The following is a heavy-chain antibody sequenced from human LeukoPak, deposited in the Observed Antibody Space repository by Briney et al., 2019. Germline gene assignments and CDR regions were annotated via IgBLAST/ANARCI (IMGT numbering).Heavy chain of an antibody. CDR3: ARAELGYCSGGSCYPSYYYYYMDV. CDR2: VNPNSGNT. CDR1: GGTFSSYA. D-gene: IGHD2-15*01. J-gene: IGHJ6*03. V-gene: IGHV1-8*02. Sequence: ASVKVSCKASGGTFSSYAISWVRQATGQGLEWMGWVNPNSGNTGYAQKFQGRVTMTRNTSISTAYMELSSLRSEDTAVYYCARAELGYCSGGSCYPSYYYYYMDVWGKGTTVTISS.